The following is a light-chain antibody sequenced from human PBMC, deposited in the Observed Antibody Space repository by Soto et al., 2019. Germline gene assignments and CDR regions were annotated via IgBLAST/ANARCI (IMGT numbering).Light chain of an antibody. CDR2: DAS. V-gene: IGKV1-39*01. CDR3: QQSYRTQYS. Sequence: DIQMTQSPSSLAASVGDRVTITCRASQGISTYLVGYQQRQGRAPKLLIYDASRLLSGVPSRFSGSGSGTDFNLTSSSPQPDDFATYYCQQSYRTQYSFGQVTKLETK. J-gene: IGKJ2*01. CDR1: QGISTY.